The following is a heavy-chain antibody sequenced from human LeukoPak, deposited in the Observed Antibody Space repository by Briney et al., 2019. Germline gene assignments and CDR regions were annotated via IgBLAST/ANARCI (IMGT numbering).Heavy chain of an antibody. CDR1: GYTITSYA. CDR2: NNTITGNP. D-gene: IGHD6-19*01. CDR3: ARDGLAKPFDY. Sequence: ASVKVSCKASGYTITSYAMNWVRQAPGQGLEWMGWNNTITGNPTYAQGFTGRFVFSLDTSVSTAYLQISSLKAEDTAVYYCARDGLAKPFDYWGQGTLVTVSS. J-gene: IGHJ4*02. V-gene: IGHV7-4-1*02.